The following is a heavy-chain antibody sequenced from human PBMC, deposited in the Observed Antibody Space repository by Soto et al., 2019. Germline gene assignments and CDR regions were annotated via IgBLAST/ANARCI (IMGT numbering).Heavy chain of an antibody. V-gene: IGHV3-23*01. D-gene: IGHD6-13*01. Sequence: GGSLRLSCAASGFTFSSYAMSWVRQASGKGLEWVSAISGSGGSTYYADSVKGRFTISRDNSKNTLYLQMNSLRAEDTAVYYCANKGSKAAAGTLWGQGTLVTVSS. CDR1: GFTFSSYA. CDR3: ANKGSKAAAGTL. J-gene: IGHJ4*02. CDR2: ISGSGGST.